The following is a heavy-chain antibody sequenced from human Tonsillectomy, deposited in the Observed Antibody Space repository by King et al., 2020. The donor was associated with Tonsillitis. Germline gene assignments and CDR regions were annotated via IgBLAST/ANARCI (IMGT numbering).Heavy chain of an antibody. CDR3: TRDWGATVVRNCFEP. CDR1: GSTFSTYW. D-gene: IGHD4-23*01. CDR2: INTDGSHT. V-gene: IGHV3-74*01. J-gene: IGHJ5*02. Sequence: VQLVESGGGLVQPGGSLRLSCAVSGSTFSTYWMHWVRQAPGKGLVWVSRINTDGSHTIYADSVKGRFTISRDNAKNTLYLQMNSRRAEDTAVYYCTRDWGATVVRNCFEPWGQGTLVTVSS.